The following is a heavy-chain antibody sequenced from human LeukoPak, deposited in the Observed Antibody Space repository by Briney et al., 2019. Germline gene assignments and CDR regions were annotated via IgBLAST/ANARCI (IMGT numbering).Heavy chain of an antibody. CDR1: GFTVSSYS. V-gene: IGHV3-21*01. D-gene: IGHD1-26*01. Sequence: GGSLRLSCAASGFTVSSYSMNWVRQAPGKGLEWVSSISSSSSYIYYADSVKGRFTISRDNAKNSLYLQMNSLRAEDTAVYYCARCAGDWYFDLWGRGTLVTVSS. CDR2: ISSSSSYI. CDR3: ARCAGDWYFDL. J-gene: IGHJ2*01.